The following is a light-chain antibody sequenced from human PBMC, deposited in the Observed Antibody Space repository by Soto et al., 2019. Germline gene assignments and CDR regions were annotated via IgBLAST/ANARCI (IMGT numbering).Light chain of an antibody. J-gene: IGKJ1*01. Sequence: DIQMTQSPSTLSAFVGDSVSVTCRASQRISTWLAWYQQKPGQAPKLLIYRESSLQSGVPSRFSGSGSGTEFTFTVSRLQTVDFATYYWLPDENSWTFGQGTKVEI. CDR2: RES. CDR3: LPDENSWT. CDR1: QRISTW. V-gene: IGKV1-5*03.